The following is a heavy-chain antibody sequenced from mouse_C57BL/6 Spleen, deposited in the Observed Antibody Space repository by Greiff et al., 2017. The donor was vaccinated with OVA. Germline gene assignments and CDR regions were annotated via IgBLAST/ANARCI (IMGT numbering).Heavy chain of an antibody. J-gene: IGHJ3*01. V-gene: IGHV1-64*01. CDR2: IHPNSGST. CDR1: GYTFTSYW. CDR3: ARSGGYDGTWFAY. Sequence: QVQLQQPGAELVKPGASVKLSCKASGYTFTSYWMHWVKQRPGQGLEWIGMIHPNSGSTNYNEKFKSKATLTVDKSSSTAYMQLSSLTSEDSAVYYCARSGGYDGTWFAYWGQGTLVTVSA. D-gene: IGHD2-2*01.